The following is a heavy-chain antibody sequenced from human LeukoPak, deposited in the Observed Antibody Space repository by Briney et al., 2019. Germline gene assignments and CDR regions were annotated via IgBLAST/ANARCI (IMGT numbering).Heavy chain of an antibody. CDR3: ASGYTVTRIDY. CDR1: GFTFRSYA. CDR2: ITGSGDRT. D-gene: IGHD4-17*01. Sequence: GGSLRLSCAASGFTFRSYAMSWVRQAPGKGLEWVSSITGSGDRTYCADSVKGRFTISRDNSKNTLYLQMDTLRGEDTAVYYCASGYTVTRIDYWGQGTLVTVSS. V-gene: IGHV3-23*01. J-gene: IGHJ4*02.